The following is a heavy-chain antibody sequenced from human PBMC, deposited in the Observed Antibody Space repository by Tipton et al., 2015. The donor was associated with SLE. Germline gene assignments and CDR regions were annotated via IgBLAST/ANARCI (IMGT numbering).Heavy chain of an antibody. J-gene: IGHJ4*02. CDR1: GFTVSSNY. CDR2: IYSGGST. V-gene: IGHV3-66*01. CDR3: ATAPGGTTHYFDY. D-gene: IGHD1-1*01. Sequence: SPRLSCAASGFTVSSNYMSWVRQAPGKGLEWVSVIYSGGSTYYADSVKGRFTISRDNAKNSLYLQMNSLRAEDTAVYYCATAPGGTTHYFDYWGQGTLVTVSS.